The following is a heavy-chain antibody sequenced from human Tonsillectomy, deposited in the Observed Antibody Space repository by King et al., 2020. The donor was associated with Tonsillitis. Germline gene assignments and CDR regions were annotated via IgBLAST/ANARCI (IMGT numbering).Heavy chain of an antibody. CDR1: GFTFSSYG. J-gene: IGHJ6*02. CDR3: AKDSCSGGGCYSDYYGMDV. Sequence: VQLVESGGGVVQPGRSLRLSCAASGFTFSSYGMHWVRQAPGKGLEWVAVISYDGSTKYYADSLQGRFTISRDNSTNTLYLQMNSLRAEDTAVYYCAKDSCSGGGCYSDYYGMDVWGQGTLVTVSS. D-gene: IGHD2-15*01. CDR2: ISYDGSTK. V-gene: IGHV3-30*18.